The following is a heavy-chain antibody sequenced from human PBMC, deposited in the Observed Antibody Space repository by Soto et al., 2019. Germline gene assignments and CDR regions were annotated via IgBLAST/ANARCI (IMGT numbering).Heavy chain of an antibody. D-gene: IGHD3-22*01. V-gene: IGHV1-2*04. CDR3: ARGGPDYDSSGYYPTGAFDI. Sequence: XSVNASYQASGYTFPHYYMPFVLQPPGPGLEWMGWIKPNSGGTNYAQKTQSWVTMTRDTSRSTAYMELSRLRSDVTAVYYCARGGPDYDSSGYYPTGAFDIWGQGTMVTVSS. CDR2: IKPNSGGT. J-gene: IGHJ3*02. CDR1: GYTFPHYY.